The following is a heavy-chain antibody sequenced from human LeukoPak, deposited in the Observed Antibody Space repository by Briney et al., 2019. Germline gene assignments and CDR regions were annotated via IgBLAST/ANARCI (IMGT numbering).Heavy chain of an antibody. J-gene: IGHJ6*03. Sequence: SETLSLTCTVSGGSTSSYYWSWIRQPPGKGLEWIGYIYYSGSTNYNPSLKSRVTISVDTSKNQFSLKLSSVTAADTAVYYCARHLYYYYMDVWGKGTTVTVSS. CDR2: IYYSGST. CDR3: ARHLYYYYMDV. CDR1: GGSTSSYY. V-gene: IGHV4-59*08.